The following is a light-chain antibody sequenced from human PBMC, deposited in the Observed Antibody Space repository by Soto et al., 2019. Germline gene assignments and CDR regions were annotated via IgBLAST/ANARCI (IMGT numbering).Light chain of an antibody. CDR3: QHSETYPLT. Sequence: EIKVTQSRSTLSANIGDRVTITCRASQTISTWLAWYQHKPGKAPNLLIYDASTLMSGVPSRFSGSGSGTEFTLTISSLQPGDFATYYCQHSETYPLTFGQGGRLEIK. CDR1: QTISTW. V-gene: IGKV1-5*01. J-gene: IGKJ5*01. CDR2: DAS.